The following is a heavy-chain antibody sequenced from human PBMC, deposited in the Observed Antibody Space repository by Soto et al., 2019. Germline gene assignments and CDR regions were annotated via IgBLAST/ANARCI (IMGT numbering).Heavy chain of an antibody. V-gene: IGHV3-23*01. CDR3: AKRRDGYSFDY. CDR2: ISPCGSIK. CDR1: GFTFNNNA. D-gene: IGHD4-4*01. Sequence: PVVSLILSCAASGFTFNNNAMAWVRQAPGKGLEWVSSISPCGSIKFYADSVKGRFTISRDNSKNMVSLQMSSLRAEDTAIYYCAKRRDGYSFDYWGQGALVTVYS. J-gene: IGHJ4*02.